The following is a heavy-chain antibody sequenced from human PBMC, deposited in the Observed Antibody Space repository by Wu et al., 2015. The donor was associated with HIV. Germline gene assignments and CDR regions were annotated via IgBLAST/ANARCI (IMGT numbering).Heavy chain of an antibody. V-gene: IGHV1-18*04. J-gene: IGHJ5*02. CDR2: IITYNGNT. Sequence: QVQLVQSRAGVKKPGASVKVSCTTFGYTFINNFLHWVRQAPGQGLEWMGWIITYNGNTNYAQKFQGRVTMTTDTSTSTAYMELRSLRFDDTAVYYCARSYYYDTRGHNVVHNWLDPWGQGTQVTVSS. D-gene: IGHD3-22*01. CDR3: ARSYYYDTRGHNVVHNWLDP. CDR1: GYTFINNF.